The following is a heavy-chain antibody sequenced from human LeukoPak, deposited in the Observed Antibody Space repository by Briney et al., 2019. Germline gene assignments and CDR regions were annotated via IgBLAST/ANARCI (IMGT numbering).Heavy chain of an antibody. V-gene: IGHV4-61*02. Sequence: SETLSLTCTVSGGSISSGSYYWSWIRQPAGKGLEWIGRIYTSGSTNYNPSLKSRVTMSVDTSKNQFSLKLSSVTAADTAVYYCAREIVVVPAAIGGHNWFDPWGQGTLVTVSS. CDR1: GGSISSGSYY. J-gene: IGHJ5*02. D-gene: IGHD2-2*01. CDR2: IYTSGST. CDR3: AREIVVVPAAIGGHNWFDP.